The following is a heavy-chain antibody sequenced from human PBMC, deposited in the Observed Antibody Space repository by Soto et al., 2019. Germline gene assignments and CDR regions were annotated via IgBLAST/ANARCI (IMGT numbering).Heavy chain of an antibody. CDR1: GFTFSSYG. D-gene: IGHD3-22*01. CDR2: IWYDGSNK. V-gene: IGHV3-33*01. CDR3: ARDYDSSGYPRYYFDY. Sequence: ESGGGVVQPGRSLRLSCAASGFTFSSYGMHWVRQAPGKGLEWVAVIWYDGSNKYYADSVKGRFTISRDNSKNTLYLQMNSLRAEETAVYYCARDYDSSGYPRYYFDYWGQGTLVTVSS. J-gene: IGHJ4*02.